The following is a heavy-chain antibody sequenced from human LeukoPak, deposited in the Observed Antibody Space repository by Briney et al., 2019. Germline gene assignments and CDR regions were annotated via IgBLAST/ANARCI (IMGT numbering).Heavy chain of an antibody. CDR2: INHSGST. J-gene: IGHJ4*02. V-gene: IGHV4-34*01. Sequence: PSETLSLTCAVYGGSFSGYYWSWIRQPPGKGLEWIGEINHSGSTNYNPSLKSRVTISVDTSKNQFSLKLSSVTAADTAVYYCAAGAIYCTNGVCSDYWGQGTLVTVSS. D-gene: IGHD2-8*01. CDR1: GGSFSGYY. CDR3: AAGAIYCTNGVCSDY.